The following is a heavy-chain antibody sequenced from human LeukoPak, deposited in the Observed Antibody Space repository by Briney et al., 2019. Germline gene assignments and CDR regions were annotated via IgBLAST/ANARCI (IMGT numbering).Heavy chain of an antibody. CDR3: VRDRFLQWSGGVGEEFFYMDV. D-gene: IGHD3-3*01. CDR2: IGSSDDPI. CDR1: GFIFGNYR. V-gene: IGHV3-48*01. J-gene: IGHJ6*03. Sequence: PGGSLRLSCAASGFIFGNYRMNWVRQAPGKGLEWVSHIGSSDDPIYYADSVKGRFTISRDDDENTLYLQMNSLRAEDTATYYCVRDRFLQWSGGVGEEFFYMDVWGKGTSVTVSS.